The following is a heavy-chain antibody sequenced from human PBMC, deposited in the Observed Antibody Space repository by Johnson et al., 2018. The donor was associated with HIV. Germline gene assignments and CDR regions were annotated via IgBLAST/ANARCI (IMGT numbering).Heavy chain of an antibody. J-gene: IGHJ3*02. CDR1: GFTFSSYA. CDR3: AKAPYGSGIRPGAFDI. CDR2: ISYDGSKK. Sequence: QVQLVESGGGVVQPGRSLRLSCAASGFTFSSYAMHWVRQAPGKGLEWVAVISYDGSKKYYAGSVKGRFTISRDNSKTTLYLQMNSLRAEDTAVYYCAKAPYGSGIRPGAFDIWGQGTMVTVSS. D-gene: IGHD3-10*01. V-gene: IGHV3-30*04.